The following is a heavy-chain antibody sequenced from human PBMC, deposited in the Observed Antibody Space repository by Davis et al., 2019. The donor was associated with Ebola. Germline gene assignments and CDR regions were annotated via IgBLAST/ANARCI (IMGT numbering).Heavy chain of an antibody. CDR2: VGHSGYT. CDR3: ARTTQTSVSDSGLGYNYLDP. CDR1: GGPLSGYF. Sequence: GSLRLSCAVSGGPLSGYFWSWIRQPPGKGLEWIGEVGHSGYTSYNPSLQSRVTLSADTSKTQVSLKLRSVTAADTAVYFCARTTQTSVSDSGLGYNYLDPWGQGVLITVSS. J-gene: IGHJ5*02. V-gene: IGHV4-34*01. D-gene: IGHD5-18*01.